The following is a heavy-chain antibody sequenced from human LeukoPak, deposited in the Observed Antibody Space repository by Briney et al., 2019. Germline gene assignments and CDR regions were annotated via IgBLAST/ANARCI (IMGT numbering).Heavy chain of an antibody. CDR3: ARTQGIIMTVVGDAFDI. D-gene: IGHD3-22*01. J-gene: IGHJ3*02. Sequence: PGGSLRLSCAASGFIFSSYVMHWVRQAPGKGLVWVAVISYDGSNKYYADSVKGRFTISRDNSKNTLYLQMNSLRAEDTAVYYCARTQGIIMTVVGDAFDIWGQGTMVTVSS. V-gene: IGHV3-30-3*01. CDR2: ISYDGSNK. CDR1: GFIFSSYV.